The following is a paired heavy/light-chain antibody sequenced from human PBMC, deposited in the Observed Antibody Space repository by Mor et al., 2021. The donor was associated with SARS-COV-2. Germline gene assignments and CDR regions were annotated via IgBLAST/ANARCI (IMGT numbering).Light chain of an antibody. J-gene: IGKJ1*01. Sequence: DIVMTQSPDSLAVSLGERATINCKSSQTILNTSNSKNYLVWYQQKPGQPPKLLIYWASIRDSGVPDRFSGSGSGTDFTLTISSLQAEDVAVYYCQHYYNTPWTFGQGTKVEIK. CDR3: QHYYNTPWT. CDR1: QTILNTSNSKNY. CDR2: WAS. V-gene: IGKV4-1*01.
Heavy chain of an antibody. D-gene: IGHD4-17*01. CDR1: GFTFSNYE. J-gene: IGHJ3*02. CDR2: ISTSGGTI. CDR3: ARDPDNDNYGYDAFDI. V-gene: IGHV3-48*03. Sequence: EVQLVESGGGLIQPGGSLRLSCAASGFTFSNYEMNWVRQAPGKGLEWVSYISTSGGTIYYADSVKGRFTISRDNAKNSLYMQMNSLRVEDTAVYYCARDPDNDNYGYDAFDIWGQGTMVTVSS.